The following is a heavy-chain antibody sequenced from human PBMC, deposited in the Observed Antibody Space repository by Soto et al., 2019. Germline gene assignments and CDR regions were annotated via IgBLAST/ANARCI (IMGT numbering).Heavy chain of an antibody. CDR3: ASYYFASGRQDVAFVI. V-gene: IGHV3-23*01. CDR2: ISGNGDST. CDR1: GFTFRNYA. J-gene: IGHJ3*02. D-gene: IGHD3-10*01. Sequence: EVQLLESGGGLVQPGGSLRLSCAASGFTFRNYAMTWVRQAPGKGLEWVSAISGNGDSTYYADSVKGPFTISRDNSKNTLYLQMNSMEPEDTALYYCASYYFASGRQDVAFVIWVQVTMVTVSS.